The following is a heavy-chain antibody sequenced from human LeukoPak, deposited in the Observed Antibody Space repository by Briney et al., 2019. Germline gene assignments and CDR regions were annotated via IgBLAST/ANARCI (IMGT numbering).Heavy chain of an antibody. CDR3: ARGIRDSSSWYFFPRVFDY. CDR1: GGSISSSNW. V-gene: IGHV4-4*02. CDR2: IYHSGST. Sequence: SETLSLTCAVSGGSISSSNWWSWVRQPPGKGLEWIGEIYHSGSTNYNPSLKSRVTISVDKSKNQFSLKLSSVTAADTAVYYCARGIRDSSSWYFFPRVFDYWGQGTLVTISS. J-gene: IGHJ4*02. D-gene: IGHD6-13*01.